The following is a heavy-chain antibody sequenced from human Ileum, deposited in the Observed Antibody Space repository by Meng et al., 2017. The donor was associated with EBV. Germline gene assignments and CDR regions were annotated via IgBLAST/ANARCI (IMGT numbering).Heavy chain of an antibody. V-gene: IGHV4-39*01. CDR3: AMGPDYAKTGY. J-gene: IGHJ4*02. D-gene: IGHD4-17*01. CDR1: RGSIRSSNYC. Sequence: QKWVPGVVKPSERRSLTCSVARGSIRSSNYCWGWIRQPPGKGLEWIQSICYTDYTYYNPSLKSRVPISADKSKTQFSLRLNSLTAADTAVYYCAMGPDYAKTGYWGQGTLVTVSS. CDR2: ICYTDYT.